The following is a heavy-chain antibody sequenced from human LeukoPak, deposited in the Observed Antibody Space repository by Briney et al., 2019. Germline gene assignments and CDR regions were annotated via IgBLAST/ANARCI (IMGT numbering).Heavy chain of an antibody. Sequence: SVKVSCKASGGTLSSNAISWVRQAPAKGLEWMGGIIPIFGTANYAQKFQGRVTITADESTSTAYMELSSLRSEDTAVYYCARASWGLTLYFDLWGRGTLVTVSS. CDR1: GGTLSSNA. D-gene: IGHD2-2*01. CDR3: ARASWGLTLYFDL. CDR2: IIPIFGTA. J-gene: IGHJ2*01. V-gene: IGHV1-69*13.